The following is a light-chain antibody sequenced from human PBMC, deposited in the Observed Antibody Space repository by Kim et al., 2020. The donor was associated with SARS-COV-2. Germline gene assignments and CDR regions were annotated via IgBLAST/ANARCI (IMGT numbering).Light chain of an antibody. CDR1: SIRNYY. CDR2: GSN. J-gene: IGLJ2*01. CDR3: NSRDNSGYLAV. V-gene: IGLV3-19*01. Sequence: SSELTQDPAVSVALGQTVSITCHGDSIRNYYLTWYQQRPGQAPVLVMYGSNIRSSGIPDRFSGTRSGTTASLTITGAQAEDEADYYCNSRDNSGYLAVFGGGTQLTVL.